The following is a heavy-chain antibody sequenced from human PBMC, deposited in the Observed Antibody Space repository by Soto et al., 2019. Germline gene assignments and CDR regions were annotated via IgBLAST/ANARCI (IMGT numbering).Heavy chain of an antibody. CDR2: IYHSGST. Sequence: PSETLSLTCAVSGGSISSSNWWSWVRQPPGKGLEWIGEIYHSGSTNYNPSLKSRVTISVDKSKNQFSLKLSSVTAADTAVYYCATMGYCSSTRCYPRGWFDPWGQGTLVTVSS. D-gene: IGHD2-2*01. CDR1: GGSISSSNW. J-gene: IGHJ5*02. V-gene: IGHV4-4*02. CDR3: ATMGYCSSTRCYPRGWFDP.